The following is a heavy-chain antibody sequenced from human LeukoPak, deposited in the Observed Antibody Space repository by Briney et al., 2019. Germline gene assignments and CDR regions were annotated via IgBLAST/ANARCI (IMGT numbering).Heavy chain of an antibody. J-gene: IGHJ6*02. V-gene: IGHV1-2*06. CDR2: INPNSGGT. CDR3: ARGGYDFVYYYYGMDV. D-gene: IGHD3-3*01. CDR1: GYTFTGYY. Sequence: ASVNVSCKASGYTFTGYYMRWVRQAPGQGLEWMGRINPNSGGTNYAQKFQGRVTMTRDTSISTAYMELSRLRSDDTAVYYCARGGYDFVYYYYGMDVWGQGTTVTVSS.